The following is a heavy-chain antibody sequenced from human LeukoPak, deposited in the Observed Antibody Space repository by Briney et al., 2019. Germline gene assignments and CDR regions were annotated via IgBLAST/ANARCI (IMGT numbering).Heavy chain of an antibody. V-gene: IGHV3-15*01. D-gene: IGHD5-12*01. CDR2: IKSKTDGGTT. CDR1: GFTLSIPW. Sequence: PGGSLRLSCAASGFTLSIPWMSWVRQAPGKGLEWGGRIKSKTDGGTTDYAAPVKGRFTISRDDAKNTLYLQMNRLKTEDTAVYYCTTDVATVNDYWGQGTLVTVSS. CDR3: TTDVATVNDY. J-gene: IGHJ4*02.